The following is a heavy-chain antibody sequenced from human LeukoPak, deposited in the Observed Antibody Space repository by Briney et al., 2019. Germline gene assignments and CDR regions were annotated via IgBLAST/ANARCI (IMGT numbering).Heavy chain of an antibody. CDR2: ISSSSSYI. V-gene: IGHV3-21*01. J-gene: IGHJ4*02. Sequence: TGGSLRLSCAASGFTFSSYSMNWVRQAPGKGLEWVSSISSSSSYIYYADSVKGRFTISRDNAKNSLYLQMNSLRAEDTAVYYCARAFGSGWYYFDYWGQGTLVTVSS. CDR3: ARAFGSGWYYFDY. D-gene: IGHD6-19*01. CDR1: GFTFSSYS.